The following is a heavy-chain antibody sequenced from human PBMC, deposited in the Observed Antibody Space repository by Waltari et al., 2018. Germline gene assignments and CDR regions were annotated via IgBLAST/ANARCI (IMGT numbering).Heavy chain of an antibody. D-gene: IGHD2-15*01. V-gene: IGHV3-74*01. CDR1: GSTFSSYW. Sequence: EVQLVESGGDLVQPGGSLRLSCAASGSTFSSYWMHWVRQPPGKGLVCVSRIKSDGGGTTYADFVKGRFTTSRDNAKNTLFLQMNSLRVEDTAVYYCATHRPGGLGMDVWGQGTTVTVSS. CDR2: IKSDGGGT. CDR3: ATHRPGGLGMDV. J-gene: IGHJ6*02.